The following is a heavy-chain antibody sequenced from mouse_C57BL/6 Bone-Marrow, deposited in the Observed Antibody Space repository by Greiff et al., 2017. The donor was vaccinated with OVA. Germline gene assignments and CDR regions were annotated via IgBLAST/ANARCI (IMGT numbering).Heavy chain of an antibody. D-gene: IGHD3-3*01. CDR2: INYDGSST. V-gene: IGHV5-16*01. Sequence: EVKLMESEGGLVQPGSSMKLSCTASGFTFSDYYMAWVRQVPEKGLEWVANINYDGSSTYYLDSLKSRFIISRDNAKNILYLQMSSLKSEDTATYYCAREGRLWDLDYWGQGTTLTVSS. CDR1: GFTFSDYY. CDR3: AREGRLWDLDY. J-gene: IGHJ2*01.